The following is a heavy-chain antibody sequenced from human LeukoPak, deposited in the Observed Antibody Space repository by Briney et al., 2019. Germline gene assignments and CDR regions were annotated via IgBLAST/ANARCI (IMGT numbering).Heavy chain of an antibody. Sequence: GGSLTLSCAASGFPLSSYWMHWVRQAPGKGLVWVSRINSDGSSTSYADSVKGRFTISRDNAKNTVYLQMNSLRAEDTAVYYCATSRTFDYWGQGTLVTVSS. V-gene: IGHV3-74*01. CDR3: ATSRTFDY. CDR2: INSDGSST. CDR1: GFPLSSYW. J-gene: IGHJ4*02.